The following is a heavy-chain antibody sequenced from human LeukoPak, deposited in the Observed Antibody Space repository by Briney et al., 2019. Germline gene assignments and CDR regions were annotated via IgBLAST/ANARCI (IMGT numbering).Heavy chain of an antibody. D-gene: IGHD2-2*01. CDR1: GVSVSDGRYY. CDR3: ATPYCSSISCLDVLNM. CDR2: KYYSGSA. J-gene: IGHJ3*02. Sequence: SETLSLTCNVSGVSVSDGRYYWTWIRQHPGKGLEWIGYKYYSGSAKYNPSLKSRLTISIDTSKNQFSLHLSSVTAADTATYYCATPYCSSISCLDVLNMSGQGTRVTVSS. V-gene: IGHV4-31*03.